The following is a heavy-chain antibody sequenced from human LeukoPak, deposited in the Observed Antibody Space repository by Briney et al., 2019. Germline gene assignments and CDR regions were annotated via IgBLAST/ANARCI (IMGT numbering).Heavy chain of an antibody. Sequence: GGSLRLSCAASGFTFSSYGMHWVRQAPGKGLEYVSAISSNGGSTYYANSVKGRFIISRDNSKNTLYLQMNSLRAEDTAVYYCAKLGPLRPYYFDYWGQGTLVTVSS. J-gene: IGHJ4*02. CDR2: ISSNGGST. V-gene: IGHV3-64*01. CDR1: GFTFSSYG. D-gene: IGHD5/OR15-5a*01. CDR3: AKLGPLRPYYFDY.